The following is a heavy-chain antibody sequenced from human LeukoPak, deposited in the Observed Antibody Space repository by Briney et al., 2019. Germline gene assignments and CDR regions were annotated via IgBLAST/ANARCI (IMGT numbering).Heavy chain of an antibody. J-gene: IGHJ6*03. D-gene: IGHD6-13*01. CDR2: INPNSGGT. Sequence: ASVKVSCKASGYTFTDLTINWVRQAPGQGLEWMGWINPNSGGTNYAQKFQGRVTMTRDTSISTAYMELSRLRSDDTAVYYCARIGKQLVPGYYYYYMDVWGKGTTVTVSS. CDR3: ARIGKQLVPGYYYYYMDV. V-gene: IGHV1-2*02. CDR1: GYTFTDLT.